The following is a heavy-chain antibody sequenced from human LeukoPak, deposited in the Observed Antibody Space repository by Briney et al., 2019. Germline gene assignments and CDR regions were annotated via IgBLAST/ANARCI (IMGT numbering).Heavy chain of an antibody. CDR1: GYTFTSYG. D-gene: IGHD6-13*01. V-gene: IGHV1-69*13. CDR2: IIPIFGTA. Sequence: ASVKVSCKASGYTFTSYGISWVRQAPGQGLEWMGGIIPIFGTANYAQKFQGRVTITADESTSTAYMELSSLRSEDTAVYYCAREAAGLYNWFDPWGQGTLVTVSS. J-gene: IGHJ5*02. CDR3: AREAAGLYNWFDP.